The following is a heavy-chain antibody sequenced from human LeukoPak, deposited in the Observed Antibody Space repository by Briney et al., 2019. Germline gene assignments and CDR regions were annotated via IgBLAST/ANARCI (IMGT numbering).Heavy chain of an antibody. V-gene: IGHV3-21*01. Sequence: GGSLRLSCAASGFTFSSYTMNWVRQAPGKGPEWVSSITSSSSYIYYADSVKGRFTISRDNARNSLYLQMNSLRAEDTALYYCARDGDTVLTRGYYYYMDVWGKGTTVTVFS. CDR2: ITSSSSYI. CDR3: ARDGDTVLTRGYYYYMDV. J-gene: IGHJ6*03. CDR1: GFTFSSYT. D-gene: IGHD4-23*01.